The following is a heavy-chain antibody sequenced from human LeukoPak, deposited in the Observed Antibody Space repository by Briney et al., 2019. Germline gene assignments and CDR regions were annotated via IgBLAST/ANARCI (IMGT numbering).Heavy chain of an antibody. V-gene: IGHV4-34*01. Sequence: SETLSLTCAVYGGSFSGYYWSWIRQPPGKGLEWIGEINHSGSTNYNPSLKSQVTISVDTSKNQFSLKLSSVTAADTAVYYCARRIAVAGTGDTHFDYWGQGTLVTVSS. D-gene: IGHD6-19*01. CDR3: ARRIAVAGTGDTHFDY. CDR1: GGSFSGYY. CDR2: INHSGST. J-gene: IGHJ4*02.